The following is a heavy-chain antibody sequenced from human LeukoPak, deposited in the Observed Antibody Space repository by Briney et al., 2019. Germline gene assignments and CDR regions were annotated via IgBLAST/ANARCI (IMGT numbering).Heavy chain of an antibody. CDR3: ARRKVTMVRGVALNWFDP. Sequence: SETLSLTCGVFRGSISGYYWSWIRQPPGKGLEWIGEINHSGNTNYNPSLKSRITISVDTSKNQFSLKLSSVTAADTAVYYCARRKVTMVRGVALNWFDPWGQGTLVTVSS. V-gene: IGHV4-34*01. CDR2: INHSGNT. D-gene: IGHD3-10*01. J-gene: IGHJ5*02. CDR1: RGSISGYY.